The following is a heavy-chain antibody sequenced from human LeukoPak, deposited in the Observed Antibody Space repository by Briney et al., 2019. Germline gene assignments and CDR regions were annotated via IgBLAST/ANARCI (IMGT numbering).Heavy chain of an antibody. J-gene: IGHJ2*01. Sequence: SETLSLTCTISGGSLTSYYWSWIRQPPGKGLEWIGYVYYRGSTYYNPSLKSRVTISVDTSKKQFSLRLTSVTAADTAVYYCARDLDHGGNSVWYFDLWGRGTTVTVSS. CDR1: GGSLTSYY. CDR3: ARDLDHGGNSVWYFDL. D-gene: IGHD4-23*01. V-gene: IGHV4-59*01. CDR2: VYYRGST.